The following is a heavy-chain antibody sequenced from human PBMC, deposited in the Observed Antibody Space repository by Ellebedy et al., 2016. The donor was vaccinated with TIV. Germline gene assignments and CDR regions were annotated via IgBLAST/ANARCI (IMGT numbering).Heavy chain of an antibody. CDR2: ICTSGSNT. V-gene: IGHV3-11*01. Sequence: PGGSLRLSCAASGFTFSDYYMYWIRQAPGQGLEWISYICTSGSNTYYADSVKGRFTVSRDNAKNSLYLQMNSLRVEDTAVYYCGSDREMATFGNYWGHGTLVTVSS. J-gene: IGHJ4*01. CDR3: GSDREMATFGNY. CDR1: GFTFSDYY. D-gene: IGHD5-24*01.